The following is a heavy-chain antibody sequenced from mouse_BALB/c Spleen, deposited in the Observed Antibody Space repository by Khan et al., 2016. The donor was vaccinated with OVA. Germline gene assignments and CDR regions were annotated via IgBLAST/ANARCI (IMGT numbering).Heavy chain of an antibody. CDR3: ARIKKIVATYFDY. J-gene: IGHJ2*01. CDR2: TNPTNGRT. CDR1: GYTFTSYW. Sequence: QVRLQQSGAELVKAGASVKMSCTASGYTFTSYWMHWVKQRLGQGLEWFAETNPTNGRTYYNEKFKSKATLTVDKSSSTAYMLLSGPTFEDSAVYDCARIKKIVATYFDYWGQGTTLTVSS. V-gene: IGHV1S81*02. D-gene: IGHD1-1*01.